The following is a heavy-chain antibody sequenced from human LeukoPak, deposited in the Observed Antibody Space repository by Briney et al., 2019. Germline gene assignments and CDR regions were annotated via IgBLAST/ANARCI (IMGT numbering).Heavy chain of an antibody. D-gene: IGHD3-22*01. CDR3: AREDYYDSSGYYRLNWFDP. J-gene: IGHJ5*02. V-gene: IGHV1-2*02. Sequence: ASVKVSCKASGYTFTGYYMHWVRQAPGQGLEWMGWINPNSGGTNYAQKLQGRVTMTRDTSISTAYMELSRLRSDDTAVYYCAREDYYDSSGYYRLNWFDPWGQGTLITVSS. CDR2: INPNSGGT. CDR1: GYTFTGYY.